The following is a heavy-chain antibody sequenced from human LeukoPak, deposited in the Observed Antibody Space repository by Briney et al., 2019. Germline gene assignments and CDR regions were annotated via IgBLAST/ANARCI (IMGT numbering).Heavy chain of an antibody. CDR2: INPSGGST. CDR1: GGTFSSYA. V-gene: IGHV1-46*01. J-gene: IGHJ4*02. Sequence: ASVEVSCKASGGTFSSYAISWVRQAPGQGLEWMGVINPSGGSTSYAQKFQGRVTMTRDTSTSTVYMELSSLRSEDTAVYYCARAYDSSAFYDYWGQGTLVTVSS. D-gene: IGHD3-22*01. CDR3: ARAYDSSAFYDY.